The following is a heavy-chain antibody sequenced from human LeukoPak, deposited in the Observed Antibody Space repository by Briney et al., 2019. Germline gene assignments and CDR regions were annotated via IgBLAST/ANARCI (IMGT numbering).Heavy chain of an antibody. CDR2: IYYSGST. J-gene: IGHJ3*02. D-gene: IGHD7-27*01. CDR1: GGSISRYY. Sequence: TSETLSLTCTVSGGSISRYYWNWIRQPPGKGLEWIGYIYYSGSTNYNPSLKSRVTISVDTSKNQFSLRLSSVTAADTAVYYCARDGSAWGGAFDIWGQGTMVTVPS. V-gene: IGHV4-59*01. CDR3: ARDGSAWGGAFDI.